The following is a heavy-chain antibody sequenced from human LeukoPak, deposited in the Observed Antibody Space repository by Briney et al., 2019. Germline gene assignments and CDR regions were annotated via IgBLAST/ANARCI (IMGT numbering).Heavy chain of an antibody. CDR2: INHSGST. CDR1: GGSFSGYY. CDR3: ARKKGYWYFDL. J-gene: IGHJ2*01. Sequence: SETLSLTCAVYGGSFSGYYWSWIRQPPGKGLEWIGEINHSGSTNYNPSLKSRVTISVDTSKNQFSLKLSSVTAADTAVYYCARKKGYWYFDLWGRGTLVTVSS. V-gene: IGHV4-34*01.